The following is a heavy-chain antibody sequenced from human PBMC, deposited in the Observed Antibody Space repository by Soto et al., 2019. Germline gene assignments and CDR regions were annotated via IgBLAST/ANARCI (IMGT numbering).Heavy chain of an antibody. V-gene: IGHV4-30-2*01. CDR2: IYHSGST. J-gene: IGHJ5*02. D-gene: IGHD1-26*01. CDR1: GGSISSGGYS. CDR3: AREVSGSPHWFDP. Sequence: QLQLQESGSGLVKPSQTLSLTCAVSGGSISSGGYSWSWIRQPPGKGLEWIGYIYHSGSTYYNPSLKSRVXXXXXXXXXXXXXXXXXXTAADTAVYYCAREVSGSPHWFDPWGQGTLVTVSS.